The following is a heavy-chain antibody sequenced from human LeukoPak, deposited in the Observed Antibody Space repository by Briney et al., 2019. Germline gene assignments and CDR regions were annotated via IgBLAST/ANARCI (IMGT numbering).Heavy chain of an antibody. V-gene: IGHV3-23*01. Sequence: GGSLRLSCEASGLTFSSCGMSWVRQAPGKGLEWVSTIGDSGGSTYYADSVKGRFTISRDTSKNTLYLQMNSLRAEDTAIYHCRKDRYWGQGTLVTVSS. CDR2: IGDSGGST. CDR3: RKDRY. CDR1: GLTFSSCG. J-gene: IGHJ4*02.